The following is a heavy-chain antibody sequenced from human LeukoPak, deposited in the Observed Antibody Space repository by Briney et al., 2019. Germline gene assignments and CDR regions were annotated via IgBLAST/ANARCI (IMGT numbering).Heavy chain of an antibody. CDR3: TRHGGGYYYFDY. CDR2: GYYSGST. CDR1: GGSFNSSGYY. J-gene: IGHJ4*02. Sequence: SETLSLTCTVSGGSFNSSGYYWGWIRQPPGKGLEWIGSGYYSGSTYYNPSLMSRVTISVDTSKHHFSLKLNSVTAADTAVYYCTRHGGGYYYFDYWGRGTLVTVSS. V-gene: IGHV4-39*01. D-gene: IGHD2-21*01.